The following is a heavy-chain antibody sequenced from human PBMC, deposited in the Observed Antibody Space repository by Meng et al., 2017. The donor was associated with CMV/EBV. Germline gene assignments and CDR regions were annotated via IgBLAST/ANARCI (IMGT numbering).Heavy chain of an antibody. CDR1: GFTFSSYE. V-gene: IGHV3-48*03. CDR2: ISSSGSTI. D-gene: IGHD2-8*01. J-gene: IGHJ4*02. CDR3: ASLYGLYTAAHKRVHDY. Sequence: GGSLRLSCAASGFTFSSYEMNWVRQAPGKGLEWVSYISSSGSTIYYADSVKGRFTISRDNAKNSLYLQMNSLRAEDTAVYYCASLYGLYTAAHKRVHDYWGQGTLVTVS.